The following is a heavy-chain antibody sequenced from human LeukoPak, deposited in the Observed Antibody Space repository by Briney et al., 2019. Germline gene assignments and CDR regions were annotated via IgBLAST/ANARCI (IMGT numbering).Heavy chain of an antibody. D-gene: IGHD3-10*01. J-gene: IGHJ4*02. CDR2: INPSNGSP. V-gene: IGHV1-2*02. CDR3: VRVKSSGSFYAY. Sequence: ASVKVSCKASGYTFTGYYMHWVRQAPGQGLEWVGWINPSNGSPRYAPKFQGRVTITTDTSISAAYMELSGLTSDDTAVYYCVRVKSSGSFYAYWGQGSLVTVSS. CDR1: GYTFTGYY.